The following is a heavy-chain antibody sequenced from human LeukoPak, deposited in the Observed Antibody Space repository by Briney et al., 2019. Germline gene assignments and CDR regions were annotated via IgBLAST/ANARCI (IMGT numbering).Heavy chain of an antibody. V-gene: IGHV1-8*03. J-gene: IGHJ4*02. Sequence: ASVKVSCKASGYTFTSYDINWVRQAPGQGLEWMGWMNPNSGNTGYAQKFQGRVTITRNTSISTAYMELSSLRSEDTAVYYCARGRFGWSGYYYFDYWGQGTLVTVSS. D-gene: IGHD3-3*01. CDR1: GYTFTSYD. CDR2: MNPNSGNT. CDR3: ARGRFGWSGYYYFDY.